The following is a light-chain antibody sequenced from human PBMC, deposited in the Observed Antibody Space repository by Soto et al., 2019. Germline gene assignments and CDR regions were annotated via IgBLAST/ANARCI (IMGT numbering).Light chain of an antibody. V-gene: IGLV2-18*02. Sequence: QSALTQPPSVSGSPGQSVTISCTGTSSDVGTYNRVSWYQQPPGTAPKLMIYEVSYRPSGVPDRFSGSKSGNTASLTISGLQSDDEADYYCSSYTSSNTLVFGGGTKLTVL. CDR3: SSYTSSNTLV. CDR1: SSDVGTYNR. CDR2: EVS. J-gene: IGLJ2*01.